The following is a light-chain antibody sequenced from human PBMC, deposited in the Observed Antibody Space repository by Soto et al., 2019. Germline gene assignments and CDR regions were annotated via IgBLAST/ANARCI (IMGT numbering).Light chain of an antibody. CDR2: EVS. V-gene: IGLV2-14*01. Sequence: QSALTQPASVSGPPGQSITISCTGTSSDVGGYNYVSWYQQHPGKAPKLMIYEVSNRPSGVSNRFSGSKSGNTASLTISGLQAEDEADYYCSSYTSSSTLEVFGTGTKLTV. CDR3: SSYTSSSTLEV. J-gene: IGLJ1*01. CDR1: SSDVGGYNY.